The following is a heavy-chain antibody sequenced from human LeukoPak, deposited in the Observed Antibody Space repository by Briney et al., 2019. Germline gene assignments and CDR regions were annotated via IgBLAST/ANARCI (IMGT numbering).Heavy chain of an antibody. CDR2: IKQDGSEK. CDR1: GFTFSSYW. Sequence: GGSLRLSCAASGFTFSSYWMSWVRQAPGKGLEWVANIKQDGSEKYYVDSVKGRFTISRDNAKNSLYLQMNSLRAEDTAVYYCAKGVLGLYYYDSSGYYNYWGQGTLVTVSS. D-gene: IGHD3-22*01. J-gene: IGHJ4*02. V-gene: IGHV3-7*01. CDR3: AKGVLGLYYYDSSGYYNY.